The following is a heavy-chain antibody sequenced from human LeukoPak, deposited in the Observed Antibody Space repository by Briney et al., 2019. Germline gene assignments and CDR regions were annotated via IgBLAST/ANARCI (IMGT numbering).Heavy chain of an antibody. CDR3: ASSIFGVVPPAY. CDR1: GGSISGYY. D-gene: IGHD3-3*01. CDR2: VYTRGST. Sequence: SETLSLTCTVSGGSISGYYWSWIRQPVGKGLEWIGRVYTRGSTTYNPSLKRRVTMSVDTSKNQLSLNLRSVTAADTAVYYCASSIFGVVPPAYWGQGTLVTVSS. J-gene: IGHJ4*02. V-gene: IGHV4-4*07.